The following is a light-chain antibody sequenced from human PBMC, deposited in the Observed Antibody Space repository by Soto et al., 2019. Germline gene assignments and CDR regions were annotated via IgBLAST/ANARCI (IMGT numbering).Light chain of an antibody. V-gene: IGKV1-27*01. CDR1: QGISSY. CDR3: QKYNSAPRA. J-gene: IGKJ1*01. Sequence: DIQMTQSPSSLSASVGDRVTITCRASQGISSYLAWYQQKPGKVPKLLIYAASTLQSGVPSRFSGSGSGTDFTLTINSLQPEDVAAYYCQKYNSAPRAFGQGTKVEIK. CDR2: AAS.